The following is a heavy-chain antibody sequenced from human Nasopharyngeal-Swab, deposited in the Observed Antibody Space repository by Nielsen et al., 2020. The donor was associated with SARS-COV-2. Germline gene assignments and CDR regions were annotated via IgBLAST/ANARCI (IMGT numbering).Heavy chain of an antibody. CDR1: GFNFSNYE. V-gene: IGHV3-48*03. J-gene: IGHJ5*02. Sequence: GESLKISCTASGFNFSNYEMNWVRPAPGKGLEWISYISSSGTTIYSTESVRGRFTISRDNAENSLSLQMNSLREEDTAVYYCARASRGWSWGQGTLVTVSS. D-gene: IGHD6-19*01. CDR2: ISSSGTTI. CDR3: ARASRGWS.